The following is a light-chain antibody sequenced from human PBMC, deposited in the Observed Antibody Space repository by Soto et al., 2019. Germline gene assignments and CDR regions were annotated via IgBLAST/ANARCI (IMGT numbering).Light chain of an antibody. J-gene: IGKJ1*01. CDR2: GAS. CDR3: QQYNDWPHT. CDR1: QSVSSN. V-gene: IGKV3-15*01. Sequence: EIVMTQSPGTLSLSPGERATLSCRASQSVSSNLAWYQQIPGQAPRLLIYGASTRATGIPARFSGRGSGTEFTLSIRSLQSEDFAVYYCQQYNDWPHTFGLGTKVEIK.